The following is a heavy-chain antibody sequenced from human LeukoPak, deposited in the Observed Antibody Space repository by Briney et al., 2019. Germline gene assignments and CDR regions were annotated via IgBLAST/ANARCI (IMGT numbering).Heavy chain of an antibody. CDR2: IYSGGST. V-gene: IGHV3-53*01. D-gene: IGHD6-19*01. Sequence: LTGGSLRLSCAASGFTVSSKYMSWVRQAPGKGLEWVSVIYSGGSTYYADSVKGRFTISRDNSKNTLYLQMNSLKAEDTAVYYCASSPGDPGVAGLFDYWGQGTLVTVSS. CDR1: GFTVSSKY. J-gene: IGHJ4*02. CDR3: ASSPGDPGVAGLFDY.